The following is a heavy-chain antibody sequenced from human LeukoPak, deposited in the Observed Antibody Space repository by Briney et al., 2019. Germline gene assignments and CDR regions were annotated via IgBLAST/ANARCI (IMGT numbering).Heavy chain of an antibody. Sequence: SETLSLTCTVSGGSISSSSHYWGWIRQPPGKGLEWIGSIYYSGITHYNPSLRSRVTISVDTSKNQFSLKLSSVTAADTAVYYCARGSYDSSGYKDYWGQGTLVTVSS. CDR3: ARGSYDSSGYKDY. V-gene: IGHV4-39*07. J-gene: IGHJ4*02. CDR1: GGSISSSSHY. CDR2: IYYSGIT. D-gene: IGHD3-22*01.